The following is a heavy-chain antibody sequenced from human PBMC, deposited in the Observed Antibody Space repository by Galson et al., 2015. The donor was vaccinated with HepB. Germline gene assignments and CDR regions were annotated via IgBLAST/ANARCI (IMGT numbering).Heavy chain of an antibody. Sequence: SLRLSCAASGFTFSSYAMSWVRQAPGKGLEWVSAISGSGGSTYYADSVKGRFTISRDNSKNTLYLQMNSLRAEDTAVYYCAKGEVNDIVTGYFSFCDYSGQGTLVTVSS. CDR3: AKGEVNDIVTGYFSFCDY. D-gene: IGHD3-9*01. CDR2: ISGSGGST. V-gene: IGHV3-23*01. J-gene: IGHJ4*02. CDR1: GFTFSSYA.